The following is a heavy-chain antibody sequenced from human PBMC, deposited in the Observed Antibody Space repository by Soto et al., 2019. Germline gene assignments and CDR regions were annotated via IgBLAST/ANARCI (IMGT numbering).Heavy chain of an antibody. CDR3: ARVRGHSGYDWRPYYFDY. CDR2: INAGNGNT. Sequence: GASVKVSCKASGYTFTSYAMLWVRQATGPRLEWMGWINAGNGNTKYSQKFQGRVTITRDTSASTAYMELSSLRSEDTAVYYCARVRGHSGYDWRPYYFDYWGQGTRVTVSS. J-gene: IGHJ4*02. D-gene: IGHD5-12*01. V-gene: IGHV1-3*01. CDR1: GYTFTSYA.